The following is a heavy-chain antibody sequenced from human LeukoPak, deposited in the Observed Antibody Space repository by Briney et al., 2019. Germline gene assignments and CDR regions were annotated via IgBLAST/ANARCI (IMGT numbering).Heavy chain of an antibody. V-gene: IGHV1-69*02. J-gene: IGHJ4*02. CDR1: GGTFNTYT. D-gene: IGHD3-22*01. CDR2: ITPILGIT. CDR3: ARADYYYDSSGYTYLFDY. Sequence: SVKVSCKASGGTFNTYTISWVRQAPGQGLEWMGRITPILGITNYAQNFQGRVTLTADKSTSTVYMELSSLRSGDTAVYYCARADYYYDSSGYTYLFDYWGQGILVTVSS.